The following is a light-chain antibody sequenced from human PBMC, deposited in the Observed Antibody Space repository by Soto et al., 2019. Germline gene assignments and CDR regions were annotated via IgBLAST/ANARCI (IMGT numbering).Light chain of an antibody. Sequence: DIQMTQSPSSLSASVGDKVTITCRASQTISNYLSWYHQKPGKAPKLLIYLVSSLSSGVPSRFSGSGSGTDFTLTISRLQPEDFATYYCQQTYKSPLTFGQGTQVEIK. J-gene: IGKJ1*01. CDR2: LVS. CDR3: QQTYKSPLT. CDR1: QTISNY. V-gene: IGKV1-39*01.